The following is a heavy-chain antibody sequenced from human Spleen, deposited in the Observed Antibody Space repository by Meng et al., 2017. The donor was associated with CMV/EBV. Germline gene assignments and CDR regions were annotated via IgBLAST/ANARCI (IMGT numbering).Heavy chain of an antibody. D-gene: IGHD3-16*01. J-gene: IGHJ4*02. CDR2: ISGSGVST. CDR1: GFTFNNYA. V-gene: IGHV3-23*01. Sequence: GGSLRLSCAASGFTFNNYAMSWVRQAPGKGLEWVSAISGSGVSTYYADSVKGRFTVSRDNSKNTLYLQMSSLRAEDTAVYYCAKDVFSGHDYVLNFEYWGQGTLVTVSS. CDR3: AKDVFSGHDYVLNFEY.